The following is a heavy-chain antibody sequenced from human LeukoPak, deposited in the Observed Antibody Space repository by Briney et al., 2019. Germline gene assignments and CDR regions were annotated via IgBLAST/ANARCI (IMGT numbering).Heavy chain of an antibody. D-gene: IGHD6-13*01. CDR3: AKDILAAVGNDAFDI. CDR2: ISWNSGSI. V-gene: IGHV3-9*01. CDR1: GFTFDDYA. Sequence: GGSLRLSCAASGFTFDDYAMHWVRQAPGKGLEWVSGISWNSGSIGYADSVKGRFTISRDNAKNSLYLQMNSLRAEDTALYYCAKDILAAVGNDAFDIWGQGTMVTVSS. J-gene: IGHJ3*02.